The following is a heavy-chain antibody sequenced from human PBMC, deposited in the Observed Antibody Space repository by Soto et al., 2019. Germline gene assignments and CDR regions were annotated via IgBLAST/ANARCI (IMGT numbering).Heavy chain of an antibody. D-gene: IGHD3-10*01. Sequence: QVQLVESGGGLVKPGGSLRLSCAASGLTFSDCYMNWIRQAPGTGLEWVSYISSSGSSINYAGSVKGLFSISRDNAKNSLDLQMNSLRAEDTAMYYCARVRFGEWGYAMDVWGQGTTVTVSS. CDR3: ARVRFGEWGYAMDV. CDR1: GLTFSDCY. CDR2: ISSSGSSI. V-gene: IGHV3-11*01. J-gene: IGHJ6*02.